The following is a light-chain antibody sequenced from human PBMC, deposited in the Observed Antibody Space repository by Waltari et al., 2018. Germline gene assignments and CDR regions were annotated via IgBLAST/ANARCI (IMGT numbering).Light chain of an antibody. J-gene: IGKJ1*01. Sequence: DIVMTQSPESLALSLGAMATINCKSSQSVLYSSNNRNYLAWYQQKPGQPPKLLIYWASTRDSGVPDRFSASGSGTDFTLTISSLQAEDVAVYYCQQYKNWPWTFGLGTKVEIK. CDR2: WAS. CDR1: QSVLYSSNNRNY. CDR3: QQYKNWPWT. V-gene: IGKV4-1*01.